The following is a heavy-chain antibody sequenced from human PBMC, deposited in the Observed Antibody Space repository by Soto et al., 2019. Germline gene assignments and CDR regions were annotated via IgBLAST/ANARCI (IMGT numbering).Heavy chain of an antibody. CDR1: GFTFSSYS. D-gene: IGHD3-16*02. J-gene: IGHJ4*02. Sequence: EVQLVESGGGLVKPGGSLRLSCAASGFTFSSYSMNWVRQAPGKGLEWVSSISSSSSYIYYADSVKGRFTISRDNAKNSLYLQMNSLRAEDTAVYYCARDNNDIMITFGGVIDYWGQGTLVTVSS. CDR2: ISSSSSYI. CDR3: ARDNNDIMITFGGVIDY. V-gene: IGHV3-21*01.